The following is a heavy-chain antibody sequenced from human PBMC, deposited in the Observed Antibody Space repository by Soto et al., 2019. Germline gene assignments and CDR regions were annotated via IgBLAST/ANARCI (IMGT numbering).Heavy chain of an antibody. CDR3: AKAALPLTTTIHDDY. Sequence: PGGSLRLSCAASGFTFSSYGMRWVRQAPGKGLEWVATISYDGNDKYYADFVKGRVSIFRDNSKNTLYLQMDSLRVEDTAVYYCAKAALPLTTTIHDDYWGQGALVTVSS. CDR2: ISYDGNDK. J-gene: IGHJ4*02. CDR1: GFTFSSYG. D-gene: IGHD4-17*01. V-gene: IGHV3-30*18.